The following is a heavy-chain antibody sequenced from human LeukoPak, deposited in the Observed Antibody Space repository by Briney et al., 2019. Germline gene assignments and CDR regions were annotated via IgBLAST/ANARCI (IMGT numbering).Heavy chain of an antibody. CDR2: IYTSGST. V-gene: IGHV4-4*07. Sequence: SETLSLTCTVSGGSISSYYWSWIRQPAGKGLEWIGRIYTSGSTNYNPSLKSRVTISVDTSKNQFSLKLSSVTAADTAVYYCARITTVTTQFKFDPWGQGTQVTVSS. D-gene: IGHD4-17*01. CDR1: GGSISSYY. CDR3: ARITTVTTQFKFDP. J-gene: IGHJ5*02.